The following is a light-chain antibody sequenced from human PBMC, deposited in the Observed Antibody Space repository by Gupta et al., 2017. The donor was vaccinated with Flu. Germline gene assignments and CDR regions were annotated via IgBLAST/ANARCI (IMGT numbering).Light chain of an antibody. CDR2: EDV. V-gene: IGLV3-21*02. J-gene: IGLJ2*01. Sequence: SYVSTQPPPVSVAPRQTASIPCGGSDIGTNIVHWYQQRPGQAPALVVYEDVDRPSGIPERFSGSNSGNTATLTISRVEAGDEADYYCQVWDSLTDHMIFGGGTRLTVL. CDR3: QVWDSLTDHMI. CDR1: DIGTNI.